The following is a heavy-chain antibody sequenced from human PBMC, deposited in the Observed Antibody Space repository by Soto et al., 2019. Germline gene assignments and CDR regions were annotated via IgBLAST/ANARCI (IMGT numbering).Heavy chain of an antibody. CDR1: GGSISSSSYY. CDR3: ARRRSSWYVDP. CDR2: IYYSGST. D-gene: IGHD6-13*01. Sequence: TSTASGGSISSSSYYWGWIRQPPGKGLEWIGSIYYSGSTYYNPSLKSRVTISVDTSKNQFSLKLSSVTAADTAVYYCARRRSSWYVDPWGQGTLVTVSS. J-gene: IGHJ5*02. V-gene: IGHV4-39*01.